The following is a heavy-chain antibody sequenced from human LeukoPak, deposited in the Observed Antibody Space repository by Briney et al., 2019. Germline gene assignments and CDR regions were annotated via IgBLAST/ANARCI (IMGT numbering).Heavy chain of an antibody. J-gene: IGHJ4*02. CDR1: GGTFSSYA. D-gene: IGHD6-13*01. V-gene: IGHV1-69*01. Sequence: GSSVKVSCKASGGTFSSYAISWVRQAPGQGLEWMGGIIPIFGTANYAQKFQGRVTITADESTSTAYMELSSLRAEDTAVYYCARDVGVGSSWSYFDYWGQGTLVTVSS. CDR2: IIPIFGTA. CDR3: ARDVGVGSSWSYFDY.